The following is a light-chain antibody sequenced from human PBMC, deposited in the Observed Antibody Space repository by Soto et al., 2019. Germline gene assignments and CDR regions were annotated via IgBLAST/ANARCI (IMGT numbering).Light chain of an antibody. CDR3: QQYMTYST. Sequence: DIQMTQSPSSLSASVGDRVIITCRASQDIRSDLSWYQLKPGKAPRRLIYSASNLHSGVPSTFSGSGSGTEFTLTISSLQPDDFATYYCQQYMTYSTFGQGTRLEIK. CDR1: QDIRSD. V-gene: IGKV1-17*01. CDR2: SAS. J-gene: IGKJ5*01.